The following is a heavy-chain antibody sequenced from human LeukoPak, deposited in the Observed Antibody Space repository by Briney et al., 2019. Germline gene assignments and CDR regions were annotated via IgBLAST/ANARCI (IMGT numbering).Heavy chain of an antibody. D-gene: IGHD6-19*01. CDR1: GSTFSGFA. V-gene: IGHV3-23*01. CDR3: AKVTRVAVAGYVDY. J-gene: IGHJ4*02. CDR2: VSNSGGST. Sequence: GGSLRLSCAASGSTFSGFAMSWVRQAPGKGLEWVSAVSNSGGSTYYADSVKGRFTISRDNSKNTLYLQMNSLRAEDTAVYYCAKVTRVAVAGYVDYWGQGTLVTVSS.